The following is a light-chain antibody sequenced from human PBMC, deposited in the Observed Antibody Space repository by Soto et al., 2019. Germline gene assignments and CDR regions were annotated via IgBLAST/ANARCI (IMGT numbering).Light chain of an antibody. CDR3: SSHTTYSTRV. J-gene: IGLJ1*01. CDR2: EVS. CDR1: SSDIGSYNY. Sequence: QSALTQPASVSGSPGQSIAISCTGTSSDIGSYNYVSWYQQHPGKAPKLMIHEVSNRPSGVSGRFSGSKSGNTASLTISGLQADDEAGYYCSSHTTYSTRVFGTGTKVTVL. V-gene: IGLV2-14*01.